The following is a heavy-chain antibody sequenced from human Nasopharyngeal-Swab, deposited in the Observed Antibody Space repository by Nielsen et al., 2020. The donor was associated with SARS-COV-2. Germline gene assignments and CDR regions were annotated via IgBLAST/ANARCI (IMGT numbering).Heavy chain of an antibody. D-gene: IGHD2-8*01. J-gene: IGHJ4*02. CDR1: GFTFSSYS. Sequence: GESLKISCAASGFTFSSYSMNWVRQAPGKGLEWVSVIYSGGNAYYADSVKGRFTISRDTSKNMLYLQMDSVRADDTAVYYCARDTGFCTRGSCGPFDSWGQGTLVSVSS. CDR2: IYSGGNA. V-gene: IGHV3-53*01. CDR3: ARDTGFCTRGSCGPFDS.